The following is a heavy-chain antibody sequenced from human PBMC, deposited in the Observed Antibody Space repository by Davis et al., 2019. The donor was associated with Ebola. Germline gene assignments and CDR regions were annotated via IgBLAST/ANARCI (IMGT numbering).Heavy chain of an antibody. CDR3: AKERGYYDSSGYDY. J-gene: IGHJ4*02. CDR1: GFSFSSYA. CDR2: ISDNGGST. V-gene: IGHV3-23*01. D-gene: IGHD3-22*01. Sequence: GESLKISCAASGFSFSSYAMSWVRQAPGQGLEWVSGISDNGGSTYYADSVKGRFTISRDNSKNTLYLQMNSLRAEDTAVYYCAKERGYYDSSGYDYWGQGTLVTVSS.